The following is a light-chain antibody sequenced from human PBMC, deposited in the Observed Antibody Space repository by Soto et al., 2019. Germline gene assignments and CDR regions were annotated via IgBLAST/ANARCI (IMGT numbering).Light chain of an antibody. CDR3: QQYNNWPPGT. Sequence: EIVLTQSPGTLSLSPGERATLSCRASQSVSSYLAWYQQKPGQAPRLLIYGASTRATGIPARFSGSGSGTEFTLTISSLQSEDFAVYYCQQYNNWPPGTFGQGTRLEIK. V-gene: IGKV3-15*01. J-gene: IGKJ5*01. CDR2: GAS. CDR1: QSVSSY.